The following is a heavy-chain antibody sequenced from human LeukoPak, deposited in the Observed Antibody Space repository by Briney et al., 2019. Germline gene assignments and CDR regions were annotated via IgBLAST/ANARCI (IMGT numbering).Heavy chain of an antibody. J-gene: IGHJ5*02. CDR1: GGSITSDY. CDR3: ARAPSSSWFDP. V-gene: IGHV4-59*01. Sequence: SETLSLTCTVSGGSITSDYWSWIRQPPGKGLEWIGYIFYTGYTNYNPSLKSRVTISVDTSKNQLSLNLRSVTAADTAVYYCARAPSSSWFDPWGQGTLVIVSS. CDR2: IFYTGYT.